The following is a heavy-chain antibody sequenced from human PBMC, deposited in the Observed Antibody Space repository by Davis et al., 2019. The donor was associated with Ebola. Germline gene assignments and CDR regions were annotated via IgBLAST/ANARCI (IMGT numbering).Heavy chain of an antibody. CDR1: GFTFSNYW. J-gene: IGHJ4*02. CDR2: VRSHGSDD. V-gene: IGHV3-30*02. Sequence: GGSLRLSCAASGFTFSNYWMHWVRQAPGRGLEWVAFVRSHGSDDHYADSVKGRFTISRDNSKNTLYLQMNSLRPEDTAVYYCARDSDDYCFDYWGQGTLVTVSS. D-gene: IGHD2-21*02. CDR3: ARDSDDYCFDY.